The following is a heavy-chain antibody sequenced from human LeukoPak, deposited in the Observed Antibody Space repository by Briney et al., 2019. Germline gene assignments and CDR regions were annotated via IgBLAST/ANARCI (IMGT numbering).Heavy chain of an antibody. CDR2: MNIDGSEK. J-gene: IGHJ4*02. CDR1: GFTFGNYW. D-gene: IGHD1-26*01. Sequence: GVSLRLSCAASGFTFGNYWMGWVRQAPGKRLEWVANMNIDGSEKYYADSAKGRFSISRDNARTSVYLQMASLRVEDTAVYYCARDPVEWELLLDYWGQGTLVTVSS. V-gene: IGHV3-7*01. CDR3: ARDPVEWELLLDY.